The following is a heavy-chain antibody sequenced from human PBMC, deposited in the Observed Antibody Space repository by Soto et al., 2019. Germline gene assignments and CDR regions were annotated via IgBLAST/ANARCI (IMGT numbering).Heavy chain of an antibody. Sequence: QVQLQQWGAGLLKPSETLSLTCAVYGGSFSGYYWSWIRQPPGKGLEWIGEINHSGSTNYNPSLKSRVTISVDTSKNQFSLKLSSVTAADTAVYYCARKNYYSYGMDVWGQGTTVTVSS. V-gene: IGHV4-34*01. J-gene: IGHJ6*02. CDR1: GGSFSGYY. CDR2: INHSGST. CDR3: ARKNYYSYGMDV.